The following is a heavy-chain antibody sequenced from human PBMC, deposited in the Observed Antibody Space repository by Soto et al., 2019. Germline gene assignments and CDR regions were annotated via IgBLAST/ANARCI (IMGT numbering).Heavy chain of an antibody. D-gene: IGHD6-13*01. Sequence: QVQLQESGPGLVKPSETLSLTCTVSGGSISSFYWSWIRQPAGKGLEWIGRIYSGGRNKYNPSRKSRVTVSVDTSKNQFSLGLSSVTAADTAMYYCARGRSRWDYWGQGILVTVSS. J-gene: IGHJ4*02. CDR2: IYSGGRN. CDR1: GGSISSFY. V-gene: IGHV4-4*07. CDR3: ARGRSRWDY.